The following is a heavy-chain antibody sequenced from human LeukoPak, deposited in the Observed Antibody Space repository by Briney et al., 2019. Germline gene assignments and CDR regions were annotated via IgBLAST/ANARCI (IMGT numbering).Heavy chain of an antibody. Sequence: GASVKVSCKASGYTFTSYGISWVRQAPGQGLEWMGWISVYNGNTNYAQKLQGRVTMTTDTSTSTAYMELRSLRSDDTAVYYCARDLLGYCSGGSCPKMDVWGQGTTVTVSS. CDR1: GYTFTSYG. CDR3: ARDLLGYCSGGSCPKMDV. V-gene: IGHV1-18*01. CDR2: ISVYNGNT. J-gene: IGHJ6*02. D-gene: IGHD2-15*01.